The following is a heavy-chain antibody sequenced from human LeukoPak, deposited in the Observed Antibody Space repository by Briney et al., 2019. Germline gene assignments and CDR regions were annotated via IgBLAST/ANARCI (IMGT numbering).Heavy chain of an antibody. Sequence: ASLKVSCKASGYTFTSYGISCVRQAPGQGREWRGWFSAYNGNTNYAQKFQGRVTMTRDTSISTAYMEQSRLRSDDTAVYYCARDRSPAPGRSYGRGHFDYWGQGTLVTVSS. J-gene: IGHJ4*02. D-gene: IGHD5-18*01. CDR1: GYTFTSYG. CDR3: ARDRSPAPGRSYGRGHFDY. V-gene: IGHV1-18*01. CDR2: FSAYNGNT.